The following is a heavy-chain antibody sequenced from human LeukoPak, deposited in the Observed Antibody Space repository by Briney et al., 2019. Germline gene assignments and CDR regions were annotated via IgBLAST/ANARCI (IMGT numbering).Heavy chain of an antibody. CDR3: ARVRLGGRSGNEY. D-gene: IGHD2-15*01. Sequence: PGGSLRLSCVGSGFAFHNYAMHWVGRPPGKGLEWVSVSNWNSDTKAYADSVKGRFTISRDNDENALYLQMNSLRGEDTAVYYCARVRLGGRSGNEYWRQGTLVTVSS. CDR1: GFAFHNYA. J-gene: IGHJ4*02. V-gene: IGHV3-9*01. CDR2: SNWNSDTK.